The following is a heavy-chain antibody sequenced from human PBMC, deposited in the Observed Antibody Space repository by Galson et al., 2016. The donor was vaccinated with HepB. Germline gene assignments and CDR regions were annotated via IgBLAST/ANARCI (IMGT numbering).Heavy chain of an antibody. CDR1: GFTLSSYG. D-gene: IGHD5-18*01. V-gene: IGHV3-33*01. CDR3: VRGRGSEYRDAFDI. J-gene: IGHJ3*02. Sequence: SLRLSCAASGFTLSSYGMHWVRQAPGRGLEWVAVVWSDGSKEDYRDSVKGRFTISRDNPKNTLSLQMDSLRAEDTAVYYCVRGRGSEYRDAFDIWGQGTTVTVSS. CDR2: VWSDGSKE.